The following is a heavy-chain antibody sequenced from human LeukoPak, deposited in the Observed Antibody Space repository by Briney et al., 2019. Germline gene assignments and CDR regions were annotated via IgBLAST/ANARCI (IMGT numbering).Heavy chain of an antibody. D-gene: IGHD3-22*01. CDR3: ARALNNYDSSGHF. CDR1: GFTFSDYY. V-gene: IGHV3-11*04. CDR2: ISSSGNTT. J-gene: IGHJ4*02. Sequence: GGSLRLSCAASGFTFSDYYMSWIRQAPGKGLEWVSYISSSGNTTYHADSVKGRFTISRDNAKNSLSLQMSSLRAEDTAVYYCARALNNYDSSGHFWGQGTLVTVSA.